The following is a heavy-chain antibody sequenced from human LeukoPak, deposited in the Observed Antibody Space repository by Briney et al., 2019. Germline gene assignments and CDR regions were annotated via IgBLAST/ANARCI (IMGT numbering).Heavy chain of an antibody. V-gene: IGHV1-46*01. Sequence: ASVKVSCKASGYTFTTYYMHWVRQAPGQGLEWMGIIDPSGGNTNYAQKFQGRVTITTDESTSTAYMELSSLRSEDTAVYYCARRCSGGSCYDESPFDYWGQGTLVTVSS. CDR1: GYTFTTYY. D-gene: IGHD2-15*01. J-gene: IGHJ4*02. CDR2: IDPSGGNT. CDR3: ARRCSGGSCYDESPFDY.